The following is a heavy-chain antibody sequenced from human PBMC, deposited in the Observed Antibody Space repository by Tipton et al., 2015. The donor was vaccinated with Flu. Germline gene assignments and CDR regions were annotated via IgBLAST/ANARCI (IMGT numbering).Heavy chain of an antibody. D-gene: IGHD1-20*01. V-gene: IGHV4-39*01. CDR2: IFYSGRT. Sequence: TLSLTCTVPGDSISSSSFYWGWIRQPPGKGLEWIGDIFYSGRTSYNPSLKSRVTISVDTSKNQFSLKLNSVTTADTAVYYCARHYNWNPTRAFDYWGQGTLATVSS. J-gene: IGHJ4*02. CDR3: ARHYNWNPTRAFDY. CDR1: GDSISSSSFY.